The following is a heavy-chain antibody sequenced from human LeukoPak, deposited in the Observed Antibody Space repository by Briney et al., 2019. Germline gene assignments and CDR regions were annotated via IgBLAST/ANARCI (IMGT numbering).Heavy chain of an antibody. V-gene: IGHV3-21*01. CDR1: GFTFSGYS. CDR2: MSVFGYST. Sequence: GGSLRLSCADSGFTFSGYSMNWVRQAPGKGLEWVSSMSVFGYSTYYADSVKGRFTISRDNGKNLLFLQMNSLRAEDTAVYYCASGGDYVTFDYWGQGTLVTVSS. D-gene: IGHD4-17*01. J-gene: IGHJ4*02. CDR3: ASGGDYVTFDY.